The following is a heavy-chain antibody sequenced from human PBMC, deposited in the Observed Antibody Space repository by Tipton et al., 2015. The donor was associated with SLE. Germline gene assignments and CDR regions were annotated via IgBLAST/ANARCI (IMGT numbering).Heavy chain of an antibody. CDR2: ISAYNGNT. V-gene: IGHV1-18*01. CDR3: ARAPIVAPLSVRPFDY. D-gene: IGHD5-12*01. Sequence: QSGPEVKKPGAPVKFSCKASGHTFTSYGTTWVRQAPGQGLEWMGWISAYNGNTNCAQNLQGRVTMTTDTSTSTGYMELRSLISADTAVYYCARAPIVAPLSVRPFDYWGQGTLVTVSS. CDR1: GHTFTSYG. J-gene: IGHJ4*02.